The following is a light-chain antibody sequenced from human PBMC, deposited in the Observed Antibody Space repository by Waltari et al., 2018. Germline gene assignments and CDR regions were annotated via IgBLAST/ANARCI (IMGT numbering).Light chain of an antibody. CDR3: SLYMGSGIWV. V-gene: IGLV8-61*01. CDR2: KAT. J-gene: IGLJ3*02. Sequence: QTVVTQEPSLSVSPGGTVTLTCALSSGSISSTSYATWYQQTPGQAPRTLVYKATSRSSVVPDRFPGAILGNKAALTITGARADDGSDYYCSLYMGSGIWVFGGGTKLTVL. CDR1: SGSISSTSY.